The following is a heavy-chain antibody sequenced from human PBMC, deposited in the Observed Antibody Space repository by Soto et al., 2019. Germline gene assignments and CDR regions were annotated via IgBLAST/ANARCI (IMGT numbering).Heavy chain of an antibody. CDR3: TTDVWVVEDGMDV. J-gene: IGHJ6*02. CDR2: IKSKTDGGTT. V-gene: IGHV3-15*07. CDR1: GFTFSNAW. D-gene: IGHD2-15*01. Sequence: PGGSLSLSCAASGFTFSNAWMNWVRQAPGKGLEWVGRIKSKTDGGTTDYAAPVKGRFTISRDDSKNTLYLQMNSLKTEDTAVYYCTTDVWVVEDGMDVWGQGTTVTVSS.